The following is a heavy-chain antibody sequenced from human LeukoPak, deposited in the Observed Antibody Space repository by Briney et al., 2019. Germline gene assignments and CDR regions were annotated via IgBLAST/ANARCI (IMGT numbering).Heavy chain of an antibody. CDR3: ARTDIAAAGTSYYYYGMDV. V-gene: IGHV1-46*01. CDR1: GYIFSTHY. Sequence: ASVKVSCKASGYIFSTHYIHWVRQAPGQGLQWMGIIDPEGGSTTDPDGGSTTDAERFQGRVTITRDTSASTAYMELSSLRSEDTAVYYCARTDIAAAGTSYYYYGMDVWGQGTTVTVSS. CDR2: IDPEGGSTTDPDGGST. D-gene: IGHD6-13*01. J-gene: IGHJ6*02.